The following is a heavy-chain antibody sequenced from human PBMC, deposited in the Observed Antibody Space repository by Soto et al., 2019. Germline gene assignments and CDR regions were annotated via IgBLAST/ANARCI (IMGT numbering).Heavy chain of an antibody. J-gene: IGHJ3*02. Sequence: EVQLVQSGAEAKKSGESLKISCKAAGYIFKSYWIGWVRQMPGKGLEWMGIIYPDDSDTRYSPSFQGQVTISADKSITTAYLQWSSLKASDTAIYYCARPTKQQLGGGFAFDIWGQGTMVTVSS. CDR3: ARPTKQQLGGGFAFDI. CDR1: GYIFKSYW. V-gene: IGHV5-51*01. CDR2: IYPDDSDT. D-gene: IGHD1-1*01.